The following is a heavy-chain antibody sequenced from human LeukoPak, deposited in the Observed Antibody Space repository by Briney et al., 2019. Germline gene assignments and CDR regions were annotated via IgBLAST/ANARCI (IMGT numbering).Heavy chain of an antibody. Sequence: PGGSLRLSCAASGFTFSSYGMHWVRQAPGKGLEWVALISFDGGNKHYADSVKGRFTISRDNSKNTLYLQVNSLRAEDTAVYYCAKGAYTTYFDSWGPGALVTVSS. V-gene: IGHV3-30*18. D-gene: IGHD2-2*02. CDR3: AKGAYTTYFDS. J-gene: IGHJ4*02. CDR1: GFTFSSYG. CDR2: ISFDGGNK.